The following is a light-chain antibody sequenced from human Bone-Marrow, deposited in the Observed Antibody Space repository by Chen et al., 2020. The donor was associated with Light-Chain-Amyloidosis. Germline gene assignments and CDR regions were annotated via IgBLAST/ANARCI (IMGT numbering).Light chain of an antibody. CDR2: DDS. V-gene: IGLV3-21*02. Sequence: SYVLTQPSSVSVAPGQTATIACGGNNIGSTSVHWDQQTPGQAPPLVVYDDSDRPAGIPERLSGSNSGNTATLTLSRVEAGDEADYYCQVWDRSSDRPVVGGGTKLTVL. CDR1: NIGSTS. J-gene: IGLJ3*02. CDR3: QVWDRSSDRPV.